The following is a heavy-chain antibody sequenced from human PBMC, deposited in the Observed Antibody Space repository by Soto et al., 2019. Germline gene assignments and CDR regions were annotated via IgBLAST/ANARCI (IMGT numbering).Heavy chain of an antibody. V-gene: IGHV1-69*12. J-gene: IGHJ2*01. CDR1: GGTFSSYA. CDR3: ARVVTVVKTFHYWYFDL. Sequence: QVQLVQSGAEVKKPGSSVKVSCKASGGTFSSYAISWVRQAPGQGLEWMGGLIPIFGTTNYAQKFQGRVTITADXSXSXXYVGLSSLRSEDTAMYYCARVVTVVKTFHYWYFDLWGRGTLVTVSS. CDR2: LIPIFGTT. D-gene: IGHD2-15*01.